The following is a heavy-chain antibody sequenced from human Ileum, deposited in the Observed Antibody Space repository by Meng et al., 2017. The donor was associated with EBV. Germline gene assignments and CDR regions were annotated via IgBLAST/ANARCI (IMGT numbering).Heavy chain of an antibody. J-gene: IGHJ4*02. CDR3: ARRGGWY. CDR2: INPSGGST. Sequence: QVQLVQSGAEVKKPGASVKVSCKASGYTFTSQYMRWVRQAPGQGLEWMGTINPSGGSTTYAQKFQGRVTMTRDTSTSTVYMELSSLRSEDTAVYYCARRGGWYWGQGTLVTVSS. CDR1: GYTFTSQY. V-gene: IGHV1-46*01. D-gene: IGHD6-19*01.